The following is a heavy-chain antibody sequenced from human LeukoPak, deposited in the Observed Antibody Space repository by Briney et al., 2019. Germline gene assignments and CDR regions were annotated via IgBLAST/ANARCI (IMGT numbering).Heavy chain of an antibody. D-gene: IGHD3-22*01. CDR1: GFTFSSYA. Sequence: GGSLRLSCAASGFTFSSYAMSWVRQAPGKGLEWVSGISWNSGSIGYADSVKGRLTISRDNAKNSLYLQMNSLRAEDTALYYCAKTYYDSSGYYSGIFDYWGQGTLVTVSS. CDR3: AKTYYDSSGYYSGIFDY. V-gene: IGHV3-9*01. J-gene: IGHJ4*02. CDR2: ISWNSGSI.